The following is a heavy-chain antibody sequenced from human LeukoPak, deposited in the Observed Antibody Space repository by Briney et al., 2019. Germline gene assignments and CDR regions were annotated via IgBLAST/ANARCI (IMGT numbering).Heavy chain of an antibody. D-gene: IGHD6-19*01. Sequence: ASVKVSCKASGYTFTSYDINWVRQATGQGLGWMGWMNPNSGNTGYAQKFQGRVTITRNTSISTAYMELSSLRSEDTAVYYCARDGYTSGWSLFDYWGQGTLVSVSS. CDR2: MNPNSGNT. CDR3: ARDGYTSGWSLFDY. J-gene: IGHJ4*02. CDR1: GYTFTSYD. V-gene: IGHV1-8*03.